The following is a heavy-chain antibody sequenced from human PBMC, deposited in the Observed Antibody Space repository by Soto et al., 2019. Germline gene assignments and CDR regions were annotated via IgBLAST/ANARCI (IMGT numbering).Heavy chain of an antibody. CDR2: ISGSGGST. CDR3: AKGEAAAALSGRYYFDY. CDR1: GFTFSSYA. J-gene: IGHJ4*02. V-gene: IGHV3-23*01. Sequence: PGRSLRLSCAASGFTFSSYAMSWVRQAPGKGLEWVSAISGSGGSTYYADSVKGRFTISRDNSKNTLYLQMNSLRAEDTAVYYCAKGEAAAALSGRYYFDYWGQGTLVNLSS. D-gene: IGHD6-13*01.